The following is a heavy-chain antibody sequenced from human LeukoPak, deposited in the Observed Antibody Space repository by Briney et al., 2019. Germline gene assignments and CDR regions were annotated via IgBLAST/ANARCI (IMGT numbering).Heavy chain of an antibody. CDR3: VRDLIPYYDSSGYDY. Sequence: SETLSLTCTVSGGSISSSSYYWGWIRQPPGKGLEWIGSIYYSGSTYYNPSLKSRVTISVDTSKNQFSLKLSSVTAADTAVYYCVRDLIPYYDSSGYDYWGQGTLVTVSS. J-gene: IGHJ4*02. D-gene: IGHD3-22*01. V-gene: IGHV4-39*02. CDR2: IYYSGST. CDR1: GGSISSSSYY.